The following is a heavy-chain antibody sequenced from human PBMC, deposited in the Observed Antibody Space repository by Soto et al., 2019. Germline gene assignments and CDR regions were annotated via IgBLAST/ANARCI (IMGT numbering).Heavy chain of an antibody. J-gene: IGHJ4*02. CDR3: VHRFGGPDY. Sequence: SGPTLVNPTQTLTLTCTVSGFSLSTSGVGVGWIRQPPGKALEWLALIYWDDDKRYSPSLKSRLTITKDTSKNRVVLTLTSVDPVDTATYYCVHRFGGPDYWGQGTLVTVSS. CDR1: GFSLSTSGVG. CDR2: IYWDDDK. V-gene: IGHV2-5*02. D-gene: IGHD3-10*01.